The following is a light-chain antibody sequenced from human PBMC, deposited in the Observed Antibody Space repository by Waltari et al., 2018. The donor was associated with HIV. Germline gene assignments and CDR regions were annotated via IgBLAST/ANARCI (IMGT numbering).Light chain of an antibody. Sequence: QSVLTQPPSASGTPGQKVPISCSGGPATIGANFVFWFQQFPGTAPKLLIYRDNLRHSGVPARFSGSKSGTSASLTISGLRSDDEAHYFCAVLDDTLGGGVFGGGTKLTVL. J-gene: IGLJ2*01. CDR1: PATIGANF. CDR2: RDN. V-gene: IGLV1-47*01. CDR3: AVLDDTLGGGV.